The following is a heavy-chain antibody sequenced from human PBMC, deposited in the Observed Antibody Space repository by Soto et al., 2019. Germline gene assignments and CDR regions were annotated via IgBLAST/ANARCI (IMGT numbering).Heavy chain of an antibody. V-gene: IGHV5-51*01. Sequence: GESLKISCKGSGYSFTSYWIGWVRQMPGKGLEWMGIIYPGDSDTRYSPSFQGQVTISADKSISTAYLQWSSLKASDTAMYYCARQSYAGTKYYYYYYMDVWGKGTTVTVSS. CDR2: IYPGDSDT. D-gene: IGHD1-7*01. CDR3: ARQSYAGTKYYYYYYMDV. CDR1: GYSFTSYW. J-gene: IGHJ6*03.